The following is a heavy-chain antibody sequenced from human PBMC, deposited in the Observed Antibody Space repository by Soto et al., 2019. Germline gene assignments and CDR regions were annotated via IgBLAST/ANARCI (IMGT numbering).Heavy chain of an antibody. CDR3: ARPAVIGTEALQY. J-gene: IGHJ1*01. D-gene: IGHD6-19*01. V-gene: IGHV3-30-3*01. CDR2: TSHDGNTK. Sequence: QVQLVESGGGVVQPGRSLRLSCAASGFTFSSYAMHWVRQAPGKGLEWVAVTSHDGNTKFYVDSVKGRFTISRDNSKNTLFLQMDSLDTEDTAVYYCARPAVIGTEALQYWGQGTLVTVSS. CDR1: GFTFSSYA.